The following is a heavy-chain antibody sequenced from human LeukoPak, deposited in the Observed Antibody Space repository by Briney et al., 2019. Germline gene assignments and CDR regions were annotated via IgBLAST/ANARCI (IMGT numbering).Heavy chain of an antibody. CDR3: ARHDVAGATTDYFEH. V-gene: IGHV4-59*08. Sequence: SETLSLTCTVSGGSISSYYWSWIRQPPGKGPEWIGYIYYSGSTRYNPSLKSRVTISVDTSKNQISLKLGSVTAADTAVYYCARHDVAGATTDYFEHWGQGTLVTVSS. J-gene: IGHJ1*01. CDR2: IYYSGST. CDR1: GGSISSYY. D-gene: IGHD1-26*01.